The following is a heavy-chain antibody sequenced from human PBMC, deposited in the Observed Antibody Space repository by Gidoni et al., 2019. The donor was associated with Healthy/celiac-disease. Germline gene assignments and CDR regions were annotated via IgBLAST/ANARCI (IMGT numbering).Heavy chain of an antibody. CDR1: GYTFTSYG. CDR3: ARDRVPHGAYYDFWSGYSDYYGMDV. J-gene: IGHJ6*02. Sequence: QVQLVQSGAEVKKPGASVKVSCKASGYTFTSYGISWVRQAPGQGLEWMGWISAYNGNTNYAQKLQGRVTMTTDTSTSTAYMELRSLRSDDTAVYYCARDRVPHGAYYDFWSGYSDYYGMDVWGQGTTVTVSS. V-gene: IGHV1-18*01. D-gene: IGHD3-3*01. CDR2: ISAYNGNT.